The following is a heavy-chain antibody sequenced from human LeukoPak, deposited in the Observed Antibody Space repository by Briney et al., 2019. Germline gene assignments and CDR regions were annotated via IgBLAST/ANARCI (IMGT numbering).Heavy chain of an antibody. J-gene: IGHJ4*02. Sequence: PSETLSLTCTVSGGSFTSYYWSWIRQPPGKGLEWIGHIHTSGSTNYNPSLKSRVTLSVDTAKNRFSLKLSSVTAADTAIYYCARLTGGHYFEYWGQGTLVTVSS. CDR2: IHTSGST. D-gene: IGHD3-9*01. V-gene: IGHV4-4*09. CDR1: GGSFTSYY. CDR3: ARLTGGHYFEY.